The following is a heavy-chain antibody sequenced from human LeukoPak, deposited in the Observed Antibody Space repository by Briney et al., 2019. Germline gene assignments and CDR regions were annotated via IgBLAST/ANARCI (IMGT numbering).Heavy chain of an antibody. D-gene: IGHD2-2*01. CDR3: ARLYCSGANCYFSRTYSYYGMDV. V-gene: IGHV5-51*01. CDR1: GYRFTTFW. CDR2: IYPDDSDS. Sequence: GESLKISCKGSGYRFTTFWLGWVRQMPGKGLEWMGIIYPDDSDSIYSPSFQGRVSISADKSISTAYLQWSSLKASDTAIYYCARLYCSGANCYFSRTYSYYGMDVWGQGTTVTVSS. J-gene: IGHJ6*02.